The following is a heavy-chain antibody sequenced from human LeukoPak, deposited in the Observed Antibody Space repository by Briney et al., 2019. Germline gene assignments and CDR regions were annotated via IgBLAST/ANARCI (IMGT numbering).Heavy chain of an antibody. CDR2: INSNGGRT. D-gene: IGHD3-22*01. CDR3: VKDLYYDNSGYYSGAFDY. Sequence: GGSLRLSCAASGFTFSSFAMHWVRQAPGKALEYVSAINSNGGRTYYADSVKGRSTISRDNSKNTLFLQMSSLRVEDTAVYYCVKDLYYDNSGYYSGAFDYWGQGTLVTVSS. CDR1: GFTFSSFA. J-gene: IGHJ4*02. V-gene: IGHV3-64D*06.